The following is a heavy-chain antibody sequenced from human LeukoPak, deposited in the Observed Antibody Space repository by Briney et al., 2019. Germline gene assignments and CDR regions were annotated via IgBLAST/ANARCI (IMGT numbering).Heavy chain of an antibody. V-gene: IGHV4-34*01. CDR3: ARGPLYYYDSSASYYFDY. Sequence: SETLSLTCGVYGGSFSGYYWSWIRQPPGKGLEWIGEINHSGSTNYNPSLKSRVTISVDTSKNHFSLKLSSVTAADTAVYYCARGPLYYYDSSASYYFDYWGQGILVTVYS. J-gene: IGHJ4*02. CDR2: INHSGST. D-gene: IGHD3-22*01. CDR1: GGSFSGYY.